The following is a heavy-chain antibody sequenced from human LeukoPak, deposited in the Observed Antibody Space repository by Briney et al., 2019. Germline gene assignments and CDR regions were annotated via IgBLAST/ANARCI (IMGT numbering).Heavy chain of an antibody. CDR2: INHSGST. V-gene: IGHV4-34*01. J-gene: IGHJ6*03. D-gene: IGHD6-6*01. CDR3: AREKQQLVRGGYYMDV. CDR1: GGSFSGYY. Sequence: SETLSLTCAVYGGSFSGYYWSWIRQPPGKGLEWIGEINHSGSTNYNPSLKSRVTISVDTSKNQFSLKLSSVTAADTAVYYCAREKQQLVRGGYYMDVWGKGTTVTVSS.